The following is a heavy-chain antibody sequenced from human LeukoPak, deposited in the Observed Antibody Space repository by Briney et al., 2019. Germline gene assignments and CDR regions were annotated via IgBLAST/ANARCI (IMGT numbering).Heavy chain of an antibody. CDR2: IYYSGST. CDR3: ARVVPYYYDSSGYRFDP. Sequence: PSETLSLTCAVYGGSFSGYYWGWIRQPPGKGLEWIGSIYYSGSTYYNPSLKSRVTISVDTSKNQFSLKLSSVTAADTAVYYCARVVPYYYDSSGYRFDPWGQGTLVTVSS. V-gene: IGHV4-34*01. CDR1: GGSFSGYY. D-gene: IGHD3-22*01. J-gene: IGHJ5*02.